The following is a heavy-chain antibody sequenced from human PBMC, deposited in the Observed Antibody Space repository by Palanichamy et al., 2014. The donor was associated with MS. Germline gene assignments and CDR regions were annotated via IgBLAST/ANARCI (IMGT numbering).Heavy chain of an antibody. V-gene: IGHV4-39*01. D-gene: IGHD2-2*01. J-gene: IGHJ5*02. CDR3: ARLGGYCSSTSCTNWLDP. Sequence: GKAVVSTQSTWDSGSTYYNPSLQSRVTISVDTSNNQFSLRLSSVTAADTAVYYCARLGGYCSSTSCTNWLDPWGQGTLVTVSS. CDR2: TWDSGST.